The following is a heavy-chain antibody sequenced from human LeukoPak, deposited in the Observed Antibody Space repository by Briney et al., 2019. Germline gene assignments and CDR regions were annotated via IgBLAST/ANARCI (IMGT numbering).Heavy chain of an antibody. CDR1: GYIFTSYG. Sequence: ASVKVSCKASGYIFTSYGISWVRQAPGQGLEWMGWISAYNGNTNYAQKLQGRVTMTTDTSTTTAYMELRSLRSDDTAVYYCARVGGMWHRLPPYYFDYWGQGTLVTVSS. V-gene: IGHV1-18*01. D-gene: IGHD2-2*01. CDR2: ISAYNGNT. J-gene: IGHJ4*02. CDR3: ARVGGMWHRLPPYYFDY.